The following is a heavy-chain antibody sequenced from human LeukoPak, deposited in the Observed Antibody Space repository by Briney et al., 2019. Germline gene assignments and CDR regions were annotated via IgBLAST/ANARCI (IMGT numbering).Heavy chain of an antibody. V-gene: IGHV1-2*02. J-gene: IGHJ4*02. D-gene: IGHD6-13*01. CDR2: INPNSGGT. CDR1: GYTFTGYY. CDR3: ARASQQRVLLGY. Sequence: ASVKVSCKASGYTFTGYYMHWVRQAPGQGLEWMGWINPNSGGTNYAQKFQGRVTMTRDTSISTYFMELNSLRSDDTAVYYCARASQQRVLLGYWGQGTLVTVSS.